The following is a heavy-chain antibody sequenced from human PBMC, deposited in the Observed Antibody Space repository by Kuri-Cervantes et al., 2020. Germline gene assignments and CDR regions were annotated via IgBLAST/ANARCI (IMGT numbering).Heavy chain of an antibody. V-gene: IGHV4-30-2*01. CDR2: IYHSGST. CDR3: VRGYYGSESYYKTYPRHINWFDP. J-gene: IGHJ5*02. D-gene: IGHD3-10*01. CDR1: GGSISSGGYS. Sequence: SQTLSLTCAVSGGSISSGGYSWSWIRQPPGKGLEWIGSIYHSGSTYYNPSLKSRVTISVDRSKNQFSLKLSSVTAADTAVYYCVRGYYGSESYYKTYPRHINWFDPWGQGTLVTVSS.